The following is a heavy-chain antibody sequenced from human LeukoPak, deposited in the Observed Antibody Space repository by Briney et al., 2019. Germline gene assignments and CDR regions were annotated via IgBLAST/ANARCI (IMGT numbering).Heavy chain of an antibody. CDR3: ARETYYYGSGSYSY. Sequence: GGSLRLSCAASGLTFSSYGMHWVRQAPGKGLEWVAIIWNDGSNKYCADSVKGRFTISRDNAKNSLYLQMNSLRAEDTAVYYCARETYYYGSGSYSYWGQGTLVTVSS. J-gene: IGHJ4*02. V-gene: IGHV3-33*01. D-gene: IGHD3-10*01. CDR2: IWNDGSNK. CDR1: GLTFSSYG.